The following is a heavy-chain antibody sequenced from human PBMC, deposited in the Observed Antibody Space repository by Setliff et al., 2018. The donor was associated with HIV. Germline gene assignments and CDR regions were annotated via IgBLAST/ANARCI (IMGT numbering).Heavy chain of an antibody. V-gene: IGHV3-66*02. CDR2: IYSGGST. Sequence: GGSLRLSCAASGFTVSTYYMSWVRQAPGKGLEWVSTIYSGGSTYHADSVKGRFTLSRDTSKNTFFLQMNSLKTTDTGTYYCATYARTSYGLDDWGQGTEVTVSS. CDR3: ATYARTSYGLDD. D-gene: IGHD3-10*02. J-gene: IGHJ4*02. CDR1: GFTVSTYY.